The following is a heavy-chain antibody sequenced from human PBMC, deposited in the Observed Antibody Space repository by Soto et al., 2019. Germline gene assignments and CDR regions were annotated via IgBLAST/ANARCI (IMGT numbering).Heavy chain of an antibody. CDR2: IWYDGSNK. V-gene: IGHV3-33*01. D-gene: IGHD3-9*01. CDR1: GFTFSSYG. CDR3: ARDRELRYFDWLDNAFDI. Sequence: QVQLVESGGGVVQPGRSLRLSCAASGFTFSSYGMHWVRQAPGKGLEWVAVIWYDGSNKYYADSVKGRFTISRDNSKNTLYLQMNSLRAEDTAVYYCARDRELRYFDWLDNAFDIWGQGTMVTVSS. J-gene: IGHJ3*02.